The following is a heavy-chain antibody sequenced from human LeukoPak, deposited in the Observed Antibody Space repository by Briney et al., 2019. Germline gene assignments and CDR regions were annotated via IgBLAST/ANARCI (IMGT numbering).Heavy chain of an antibody. J-gene: IGHJ6*03. Sequence: SETLSLTCTVSGGSISSGNFHWTWIRQPAGKGLEWIGRISASGSTNHNPSLKSRVTISVDTSKNHFSLKLSSVTAADTAVYYCARSGYYLYYYYYMDVWGKGTTVTVSS. CDR2: ISASGST. CDR3: ARSGYYLYYYYYMDV. D-gene: IGHD3-22*01. V-gene: IGHV4-61*02. CDR1: GGSISSGNFH.